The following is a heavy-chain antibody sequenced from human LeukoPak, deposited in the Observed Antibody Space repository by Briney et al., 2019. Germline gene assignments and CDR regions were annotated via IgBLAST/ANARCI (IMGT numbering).Heavy chain of an antibody. Sequence: GGSLRLSCAASGFTFSSYEMNWVRQAPGKGLEWVSYISSSGGSISYADSVRGRFTISRDNAKNSLYLQMNSLRAEDTAVYYCARSIAVVTWGQGTLVTVSS. J-gene: IGHJ5*02. CDR3: ARSIAVVT. D-gene: IGHD6-19*01. CDR1: GFTFSSYE. V-gene: IGHV3-48*03. CDR2: ISSSGGSI.